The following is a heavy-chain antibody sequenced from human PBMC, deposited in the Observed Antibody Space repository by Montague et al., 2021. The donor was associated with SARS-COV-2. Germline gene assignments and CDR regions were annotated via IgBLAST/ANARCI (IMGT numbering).Heavy chain of an antibody. CDR2: ISYTGST. D-gene: IGHD2/OR15-2a*01. CDR1: GGSTSNYY. CDR3: ARAHNICFLANCVNYFAL. V-gene: IGHV4-59*01. Sequence: SETLSLTCTVSGGSTSNYYWTWIRQSPGKGLQWIGYISYTGSTKFNPSLTSRVSMSLDTSKNHFSLRLSAVTAADTARYYCARAHNICFLANCVNYFALWGLGALVTVSS. J-gene: IGHJ4*02.